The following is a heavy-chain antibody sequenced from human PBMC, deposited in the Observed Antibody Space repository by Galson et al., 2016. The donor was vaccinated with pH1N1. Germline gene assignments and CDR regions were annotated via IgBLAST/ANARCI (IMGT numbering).Heavy chain of an antibody. V-gene: IGHV1-69*13. D-gene: IGHD3-10*01. J-gene: IGHJ6*01. CDR3: ARGPDRGEGALSYYYGLDV. Sequence: SVKVSCKASGGIFSSYAVSWVRQAPGRGLEWMGGIIPIFGTSNYAQKFQGRVTITADESTSTAYLELSSLSSKDTAVYYCARGPDRGEGALSYYYGLDVWGQGTTVIVSS. CDR1: GGIFSSYA. CDR2: IIPIFGTS.